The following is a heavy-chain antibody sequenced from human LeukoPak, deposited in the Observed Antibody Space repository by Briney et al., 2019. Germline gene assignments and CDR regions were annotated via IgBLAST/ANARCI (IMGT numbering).Heavy chain of an antibody. Sequence: ASVKVSCKASGYTFTSYGISWVRQAPGQGLEWVGWISPHSHTTHYAEKVQGRVTMTTDTSTTTAYMELRSLRSDDTAVYFCARGQSMYYWGQGTPVTVSS. CDR3: ARGQSMYY. CDR1: GYTFTSYG. CDR2: ISPHSHTT. V-gene: IGHV1-18*01. J-gene: IGHJ4*02. D-gene: IGHD2-8*01.